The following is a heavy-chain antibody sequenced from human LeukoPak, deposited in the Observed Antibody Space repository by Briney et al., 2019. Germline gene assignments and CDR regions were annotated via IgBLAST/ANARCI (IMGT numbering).Heavy chain of an antibody. V-gene: IGHV3-49*04. CDR2: IRSKTYRGTA. J-gene: IGHJ4*02. Sequence: HPGRSLRLSCTTSGFSFGDYAMSWVRQAPGKGLEWVGFIRSKTYRGTAEYAASVKGRFTISRDDSKSIAYLQANSLKTDDTAVYYCTSVYDTSAYYHSGVDYWGQGTLVTVS. CDR3: TSVYDTSAYYHSGVDY. D-gene: IGHD3-22*01. CDR1: GFSFGDYA.